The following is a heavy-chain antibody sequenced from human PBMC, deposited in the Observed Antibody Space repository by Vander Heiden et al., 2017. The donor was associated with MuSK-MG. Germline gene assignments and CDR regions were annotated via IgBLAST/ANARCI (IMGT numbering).Heavy chain of an antibody. Sequence: TYYNPSLKSRVTISVDTSKNQFSLKLSSVTAADTAVYYCARFPQSEIVATINGFVDYWGQGTLVTVSS. V-gene: IGHV4-30-2*04. J-gene: IGHJ4*02. D-gene: IGHD5-12*01. CDR3: ARFPQSEIVATINGFVDY. CDR2: T.